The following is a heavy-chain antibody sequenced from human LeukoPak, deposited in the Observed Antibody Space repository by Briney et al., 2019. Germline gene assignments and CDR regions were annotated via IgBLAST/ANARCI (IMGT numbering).Heavy chain of an antibody. CDR3: ARGPVLPYSSGYYFP. V-gene: IGHV4-4*07. Sequence: PSETLSLTCTASGGSISSYYWSWIRQPAGKGLEWIGRIYTSGSTNYNPSLKSRVTMSVDTSKNQFSLKLSSVTAADTAVYYCARGPVLPYSSGYYFPWGQGTLVTVSS. CDR2: IYTSGST. D-gene: IGHD3-22*01. CDR1: GGSISSYY. J-gene: IGHJ5*02.